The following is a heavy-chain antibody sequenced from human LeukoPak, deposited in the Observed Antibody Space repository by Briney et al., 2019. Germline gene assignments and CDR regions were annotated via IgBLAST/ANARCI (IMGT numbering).Heavy chain of an antibody. CDR1: GFTFSSYA. Sequence: GGSLRLSCAASGFTFSSYAMSWVRQAPGKGLEWVSAISGSGGSTYYADSVKGRFTISRDNSKNTLYLQMNSLRAEDTAVYYCAKRPTMVRGVIPDYWGQGTLVTVSS. CDR3: AKRPTMVRGVIPDY. V-gene: IGHV3-23*01. J-gene: IGHJ4*02. CDR2: ISGSGGST. D-gene: IGHD3-10*01.